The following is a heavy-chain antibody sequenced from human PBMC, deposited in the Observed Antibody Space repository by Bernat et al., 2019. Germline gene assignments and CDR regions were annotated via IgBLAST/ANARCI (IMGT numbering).Heavy chain of an antibody. CDR2: IKSKTDGGTT. V-gene: IGHV3-15*01. J-gene: IGHJ4*02. CDR3: TTDRGGATTSFSY. CDR1: GFTFSNAW. D-gene: IGHD1-26*01. Sequence: EVQLVESGGGLVKPWGSLRLSCAASGFTFSNAWISWVRQAPGKGLEWVGRIKSKTDGGTTDYAAPVKGRFTISRDDSKNTLYLQMNSLKTEDTAVYYCTTDRGGATTSFSYWGQGTLVTVSS.